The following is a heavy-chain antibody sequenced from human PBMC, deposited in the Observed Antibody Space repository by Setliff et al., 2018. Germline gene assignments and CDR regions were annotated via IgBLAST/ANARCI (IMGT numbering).Heavy chain of an antibody. V-gene: IGHV3-48*04. CDR2: ISSSSSTI. CDR3: ARDQAPLGIYWFDP. CDR1: GFTFSSYS. Sequence: GGSLRLSCAASGFTFSSYSMNWVRQAPGKGLEWVSYISSSSSTIYYADSVKGRFTISRDNAKNSLYLQMNSLRAEDTAVYYCARDQAPLGIYWFDPWGQGTRVTVSS. D-gene: IGHD5-12*01. J-gene: IGHJ5*02.